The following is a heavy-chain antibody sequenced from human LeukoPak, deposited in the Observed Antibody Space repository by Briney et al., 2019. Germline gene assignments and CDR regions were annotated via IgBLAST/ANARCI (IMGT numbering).Heavy chain of an antibody. CDR3: ARGTDYYDSSGYYMDY. D-gene: IGHD3-22*01. V-gene: IGHV3-30-3*01. Sequence: PGRSLRLSCAASGFTFSSYAMHWVRQAPGKGLEWVAVISYDGSNKYYADSVKGRFTISRDNSKNTLYLQMNSLRAEDTAVYYCARGTDYYDSSGYYMDYWGQGTLVTVSS. J-gene: IGHJ4*02. CDR1: GFTFSSYA. CDR2: ISYDGSNK.